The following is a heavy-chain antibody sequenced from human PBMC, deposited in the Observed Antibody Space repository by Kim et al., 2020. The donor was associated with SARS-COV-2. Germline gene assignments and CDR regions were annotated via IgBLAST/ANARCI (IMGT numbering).Heavy chain of an antibody. J-gene: IGHJ4*02. CDR3: GRGRDRYSGQEPVDS. D-gene: IGHD5-12*01. CDR2: INPISGVT. V-gene: IGHV1-2*02. CDR1: GYRFSAYY. Sequence: ASVKVSCKASGYRFSAYYMHWVRQAPGQGPEWMGWINPISGVTDSAQKFQGRVTLTRDTSISTVYMELTSLRSDDTAVYFCGRGRDRYSGQEPVDSWGQGTLVTVSS.